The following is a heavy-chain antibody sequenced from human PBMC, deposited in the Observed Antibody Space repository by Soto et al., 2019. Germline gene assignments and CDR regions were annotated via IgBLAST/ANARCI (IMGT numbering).Heavy chain of an antibody. Sequence: QVQLVQSGAEVKKPGASVKVSCKASGHSFTSYDINWVLQATGQGLEWMGWMNPNSGNTGYAQKFQGRVTMTRNTSISTAYMELSSLRSEDTAVYYCARYVHSTYGMDVWGQGTTVTVSS. J-gene: IGHJ6*02. V-gene: IGHV1-8*01. CDR3: ARYVHSTYGMDV. CDR1: GHSFTSYD. CDR2: MNPNSGNT. D-gene: IGHD3-10*02.